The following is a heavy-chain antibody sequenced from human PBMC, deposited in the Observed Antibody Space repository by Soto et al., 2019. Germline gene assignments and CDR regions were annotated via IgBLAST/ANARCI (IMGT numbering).Heavy chain of an antibody. V-gene: IGHV3-23*01. J-gene: IGHJ4*02. CDR2: ISGSGGST. CDR1: GFTFSSYA. CDR3: AKIRVLLWFGEAPKTFDY. Sequence: GGSLRLSCAASGFTFSSYAMSWVRQAPGKGLEWVSAISGSGGSTYYADSVKGRFTISRDNSKNTLYLQMNSLRAEDTAVYYCAKIRVLLWFGEAPKTFDYWGQGTLVTVSS. D-gene: IGHD3-10*01.